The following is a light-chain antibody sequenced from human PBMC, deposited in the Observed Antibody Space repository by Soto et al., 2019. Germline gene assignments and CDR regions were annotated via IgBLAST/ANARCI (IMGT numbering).Light chain of an antibody. CDR1: STDVGGYNY. Sequence: QSALTQPASVSGSPGQSITISCTGTSTDVGGYNYVSWYQQHPGKAPKLLISDVSNRPSGVSFRFSGSKSGNTASLTISGLQAEDEADYYCNSYSGGPTLYLLGTGTKVTVL. J-gene: IGLJ1*01. CDR3: NSYSGGPTLYL. V-gene: IGLV2-14*01. CDR2: DVS.